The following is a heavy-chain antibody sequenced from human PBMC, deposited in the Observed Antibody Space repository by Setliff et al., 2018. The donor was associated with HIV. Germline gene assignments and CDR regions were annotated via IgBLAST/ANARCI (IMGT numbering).Heavy chain of an antibody. CDR1: GGSISTYY. V-gene: IGHV4-59*01. Sequence: SETLSLTCNVSGGSISTYYWSWIRQPPGKGLEWIGYIFYSGSTNYNPSLKSRVTISLDTSKNQFSLKLNSVTAADTAVYCCASSYSSSWSYFDYWGQGTQVTVSS. J-gene: IGHJ4*02. D-gene: IGHD6-13*01. CDR3: ASSYSSSWSYFDY. CDR2: IFYSGST.